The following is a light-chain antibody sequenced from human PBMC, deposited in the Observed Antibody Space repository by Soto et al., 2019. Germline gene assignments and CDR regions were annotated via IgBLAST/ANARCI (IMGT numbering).Light chain of an antibody. CDR3: QQRSNWPQNT. V-gene: IGKV3-11*01. Sequence: EIVLTQSPATLSLSPGERATLSCRASQSVSSYLAWYQQKPGQAPRPLIYDASNRATGIPARFSGGGSGTDFTLTISSLEPEDFAVYYCQQRSNWPQNTFGQGTKLEIK. CDR1: QSVSSY. CDR2: DAS. J-gene: IGKJ2*01.